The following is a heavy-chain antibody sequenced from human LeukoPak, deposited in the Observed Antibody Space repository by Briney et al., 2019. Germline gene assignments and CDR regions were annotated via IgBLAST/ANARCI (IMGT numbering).Heavy chain of an antibody. CDR3: ARERNYSDYGSRFDF. CDR2: INPKRGVT. Sequence: ASVRVSSMPSPYTSTAYYISSIRPAPGQGLEWMGWINPKRGVTSYAQKFQGRGTMTRDTSITTAYMERTRLRSDDTTIYYCARERNYSDYGSRFDFWGPVTKVTVSS. J-gene: IGHJ3*01. V-gene: IGHV1-2*02. CDR1: PYTSTAYY. D-gene: IGHD4-17*01.